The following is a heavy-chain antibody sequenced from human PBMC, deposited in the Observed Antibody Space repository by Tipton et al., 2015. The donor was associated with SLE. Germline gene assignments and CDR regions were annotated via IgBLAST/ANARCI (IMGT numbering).Heavy chain of an antibody. CDR2: IYHSGST. J-gene: IGHJ6*02. V-gene: IGHV4-38-2*02. CDR3: ARDLDYIWGSYRPGNGMDV. CDR1: GYSISSGYY. D-gene: IGHD3-16*02. Sequence: TLSLTCAVSGYSISSGYYWGWIRQPPGKGLEWIGSIYHSGSTYYNPPLKSRVTISVDTSKNQFSLKLSSVTAADTAVYYCARDLDYIWGSYRPGNGMDVWGQGTTVTVSS.